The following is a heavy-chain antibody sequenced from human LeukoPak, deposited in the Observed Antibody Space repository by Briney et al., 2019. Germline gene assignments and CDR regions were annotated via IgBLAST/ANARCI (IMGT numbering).Heavy chain of an antibody. D-gene: IGHD3-3*01. V-gene: IGHV4-59*01. CDR1: GGSISSYY. CDR3: ARVYYDFWSGFYGMDV. J-gene: IGHJ6*02. Sequence: KASETLSLTCTVSGGSISSYYWSWIRQPPGKGLEWIGYIYYSGSTNYNPSLKSRVTISVDTSKNQFSLKLSSVTAADTAVYYCARVYYDFWSGFYGMDVWGQGTTVTVSS. CDR2: IYYSGST.